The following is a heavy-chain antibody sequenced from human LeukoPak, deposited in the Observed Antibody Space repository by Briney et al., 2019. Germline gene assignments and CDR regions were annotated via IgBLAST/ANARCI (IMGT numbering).Heavy chain of an antibody. CDR3: ARVTGYMIEDYFDY. CDR2: IKQDGSEK. J-gene: IGHJ4*02. D-gene: IGHD3-22*01. CDR1: GFTFSSRDW. Sequence: GGSLRLSCVASGFTFSSRDWMTWVRQAPGKGLEWVANIKQDGSEKNYVDSVKGRFTISRDNAKNSVDLQMNSLRVEDTAVYYCARVTGYMIEDYFDYWGQGTLVTVSS. V-gene: IGHV3-7*03.